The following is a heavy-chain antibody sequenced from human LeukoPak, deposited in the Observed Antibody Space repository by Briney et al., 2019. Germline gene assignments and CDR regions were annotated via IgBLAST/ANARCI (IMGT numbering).Heavy chain of an antibody. CDR3: ARAPSSGWYLAAFDI. J-gene: IGHJ3*02. D-gene: IGHD6-19*01. CDR1: GFTFSGFW. CDR2: INSDGSEG. Sequence: GGSLRLSCAVSGFTFSGFWMSWSRQAPGKGLEWVASINSDGSEGYYADVVKGRFTISRDNAKNSLYLQINSLRAEDTAVYYCARAPSSGWYLAAFDIWGQGTMVTVSS. V-gene: IGHV3-7*03.